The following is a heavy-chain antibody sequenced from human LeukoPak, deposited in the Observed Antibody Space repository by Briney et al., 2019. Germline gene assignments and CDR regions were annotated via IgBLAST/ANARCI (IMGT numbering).Heavy chain of an antibody. CDR1: GGSFSGYY. CDR3: ARAYGTPSLLPYSSTSTWFDP. D-gene: IGHD6-6*01. CDR2: INHSGST. J-gene: IGHJ5*02. Sequence: SETLSLTCAVYGGSFSGYYWSWIRQPPGKGLEWIGEINHSGSTNYNPSLKSRVTISVDTSKNQFSLKLSSVTAADTAVYYCARAYGTPSLLPYSSTSTWFDPWGQGTLVTVSS. V-gene: IGHV4-34*01.